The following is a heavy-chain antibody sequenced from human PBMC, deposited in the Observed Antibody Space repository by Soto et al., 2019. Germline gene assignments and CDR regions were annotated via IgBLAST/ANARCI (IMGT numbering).Heavy chain of an antibody. CDR3: ARLQFYDFWSGSDPLDV. D-gene: IGHD3-3*01. CDR2: ISFTGST. J-gene: IGHJ6*02. CDR1: GASVSSGSYQ. Sequence: ETLSLTCAVSGASVSSGSYQWSWIRQSPGKGLEWIGFISFTGSTNSNPSLKSRVTFSVDASKNHFSLKLTSVTAADTALYFCARLQFYDFWSGSDPLDVWGQGTTVTVSS. V-gene: IGHV4-61*01.